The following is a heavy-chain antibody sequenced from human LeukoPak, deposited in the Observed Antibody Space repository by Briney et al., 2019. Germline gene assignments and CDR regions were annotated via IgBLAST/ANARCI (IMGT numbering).Heavy chain of an antibody. Sequence: SVKVSCKASGGTFSSYVISWVRQAPGQGLEWMGRLIPIFGTANYAQKFQGRVTITTDESTSTAYMELSSLRSEDTAVYYCAREVPLGAYYYYYMDVWGKGTTVTVSS. D-gene: IGHD3-16*01. CDR1: GGTFSSYV. J-gene: IGHJ6*03. V-gene: IGHV1-69*05. CDR3: AREVPLGAYYYYYMDV. CDR2: LIPIFGTA.